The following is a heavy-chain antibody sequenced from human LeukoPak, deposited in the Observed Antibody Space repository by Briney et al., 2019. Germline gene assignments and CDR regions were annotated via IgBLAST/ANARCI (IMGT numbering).Heavy chain of an antibody. V-gene: IGHV4-31*03. CDR2: IYYTGST. CDR1: GGSISSGDYY. J-gene: IGHJ4*02. CDR3: ARWDGVDTAMDY. D-gene: IGHD5-18*01. Sequence: PSQTLSLTCTVSGGSISSGDYYWTWIRQHPGKGLEWIGYIYYTGSTYYNPSLQSRVSISEDTSKNQFSLRLSSVTAADTAVYYCARWDGVDTAMDYWGQGTLVTVSS.